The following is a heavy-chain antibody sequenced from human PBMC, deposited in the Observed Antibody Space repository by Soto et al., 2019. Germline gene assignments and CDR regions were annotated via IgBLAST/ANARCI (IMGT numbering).Heavy chain of an antibody. CDR3: VRERGLSSFYGMDV. CDR2: ITSSSGHM. V-gene: IGHV3-21*01. D-gene: IGHD3-10*01. CDR1: GVALTTYT. J-gene: IGHJ6*02. Sequence: GGSLRLSCEACGVALTTYTMKWVRQASGKGLEWVSSITSSSGHMYYADSVKGRFTISRDNARNSRYLQMDSLRAEDTAVYYCVRERGLSSFYGMDVSGQGTTVTVSS.